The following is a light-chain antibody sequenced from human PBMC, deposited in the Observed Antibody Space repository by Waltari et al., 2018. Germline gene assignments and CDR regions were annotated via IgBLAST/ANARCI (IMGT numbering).Light chain of an antibody. CDR3: QSADSSGTYVI. Sequence: SDELTQPPPVSVSPGQTARITCSRDALTKQYVYWYQQKPGQAPVLVINKDTERPSGIPERFSGSTSGTTVSLIISGVQAEDEGHYYCQSADSSGTYVIFGGGTRLTVL. CDR1: ALTKQY. CDR2: KDT. V-gene: IGLV3-25*03. J-gene: IGLJ2*01.